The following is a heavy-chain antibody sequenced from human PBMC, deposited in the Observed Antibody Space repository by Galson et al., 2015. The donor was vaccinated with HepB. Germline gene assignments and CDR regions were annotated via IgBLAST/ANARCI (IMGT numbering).Heavy chain of an antibody. J-gene: IGHJ6*03. CDR3: ARVGSSGWGYYYYMDV. V-gene: IGHV3-74*01. D-gene: IGHD6-19*01. Sequence: SLRLSCAASGFTFSSYWMHWVRQAPGKGLVWVSRINSDGSSTSYADSVKGRFTISRDNAKNTLYLQMNSLRAEDTAVYYCARVGSSGWGYYYYMDVWGKGTTVTVSS. CDR2: INSDGSST. CDR1: GFTFSSYW.